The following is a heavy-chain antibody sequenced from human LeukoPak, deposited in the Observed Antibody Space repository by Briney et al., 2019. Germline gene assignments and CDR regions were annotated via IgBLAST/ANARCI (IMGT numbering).Heavy chain of an antibody. CDR1: EFTFRSYA. D-gene: IGHD3-9*01. Sequence: PGGSLRLSCAASEFTFRSYAMHWFRQAPGKGLEWVAVISYDGSNKYYADSVKGRFTISRDNSKNTLYLQMNSLRAEDTAVYYCARTDKHYGQFYDILTGYYLDYWGQGTLVTVSS. CDR3: ARTDKHYGQFYDILTGYYLDY. V-gene: IGHV3-30*04. J-gene: IGHJ4*02. CDR2: ISYDGSNK.